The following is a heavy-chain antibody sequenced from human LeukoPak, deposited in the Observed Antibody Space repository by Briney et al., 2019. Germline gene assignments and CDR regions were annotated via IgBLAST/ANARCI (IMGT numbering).Heavy chain of an antibody. V-gene: IGHV4-38-2*02. CDR2: IYHSGRT. J-gene: IGHJ4*02. CDR3: ASGGEPTYYFDY. D-gene: IGHD3-16*01. Sequence: PSETLSLTCTVSGYSISSGYYWGWIRQPPGKGLEWIGGIYHSGRTFYNPSLKSRVTISVDTSKNQFSLKLSSVTAADTAVYCCASGGEPTYYFDYWGQGTLVTVSS. CDR1: GYSISSGYY.